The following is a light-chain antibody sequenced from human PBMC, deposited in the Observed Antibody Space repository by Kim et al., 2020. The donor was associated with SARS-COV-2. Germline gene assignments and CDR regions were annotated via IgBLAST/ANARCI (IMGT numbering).Light chain of an antibody. CDR2: SNN. J-gene: IGLJ1*01. Sequence: QSALTQPPSASGTPGQRVTISCTGSSSNIGSNYVVWYQQLPGTAPKLLIYSNNQRPSGVPDRFSGSTSGTSASLAISGRRSEDEADYYCAAWDDSLSGYVFGTGTKVTVL. CDR3: AAWDDSLSGYV. V-gene: IGLV1-47*02. CDR1: SSNIGSNY.